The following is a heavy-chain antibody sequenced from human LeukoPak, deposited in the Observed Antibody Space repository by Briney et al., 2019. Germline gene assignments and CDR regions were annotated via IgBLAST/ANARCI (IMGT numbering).Heavy chain of an antibody. J-gene: IGHJ6*03. CDR3: ARVVRSGYGSSYYYYYYMDV. V-gene: IGHV3-30*02. D-gene: IGHD5-12*01. CDR1: GFTFSSYA. Sequence: GSLRLSCAASGFTFSSYAMSWVRQAPGKGLEWVTFIQYDGSKKYYADSVKGRFTISRDNAKNSLYLQMNSLRAEDTAVYYCARVVRSGYGSSYYYYYYMDVWGKGTTVTVSS. CDR2: IQYDGSKK.